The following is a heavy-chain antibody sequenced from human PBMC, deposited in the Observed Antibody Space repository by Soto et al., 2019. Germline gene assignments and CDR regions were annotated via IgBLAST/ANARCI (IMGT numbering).Heavy chain of an antibody. Sequence: QVQLVQSGAEVKKPGASVKVSCKASGDTFTDYYIHWVRQAPGQGLEWMGTVNPSGGHTTYAQHFLGRSAIPRYTSASTLYRELTSLTSEDTAVYYCARGGHVVVVTAALDYWGQGTLVTVSS. J-gene: IGHJ4*02. CDR2: VNPSGGHT. CDR3: ARGGHVVVVTAALDY. V-gene: IGHV1-46*01. D-gene: IGHD2-21*02. CDR1: GDTFTDYY.